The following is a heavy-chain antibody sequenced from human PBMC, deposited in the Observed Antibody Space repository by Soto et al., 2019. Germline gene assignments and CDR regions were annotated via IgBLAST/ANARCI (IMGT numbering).Heavy chain of an antibody. V-gene: IGHV4-59*01. CDR1: GGSINGYY. J-gene: IGHJ4*02. Sequence: PSETLSLTCNVSGGSINGYYWSWIRQPPGKGLEWIGYIFYSGTTNYNPSLKSRVTMSVDTSKTQFSLKLRSATSADTAVYYCARVMTGTYLDVFDSWGQGTLVTVSS. CDR2: IFYSGTT. CDR3: ARVMTGTYLDVFDS. D-gene: IGHD1-7*01.